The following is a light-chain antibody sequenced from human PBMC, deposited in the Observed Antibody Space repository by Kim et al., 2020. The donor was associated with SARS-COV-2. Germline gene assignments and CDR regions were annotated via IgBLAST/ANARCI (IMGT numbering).Light chain of an antibody. CDR1: SNDVGGYNY. Sequence: QSALTQPVSVSGSPGQSITISCTGTSNDVGGYNYVSWYQQHPGKAPKLMIYDVSDRPSGVSTRFSGSKSGNTASLTISGLQAEDEADYYCSSYTGTSTLYVFGTGTKFTVL. CDR3: SSYTGTSTLYV. V-gene: IGLV2-14*03. J-gene: IGLJ1*01. CDR2: DVS.